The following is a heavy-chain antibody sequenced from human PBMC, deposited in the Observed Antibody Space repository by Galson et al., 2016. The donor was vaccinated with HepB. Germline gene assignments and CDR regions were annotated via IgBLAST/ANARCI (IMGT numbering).Heavy chain of an antibody. CDR3: ARQSRYLWEPSDY. J-gene: IGHJ4*02. V-gene: IGHV5-51*01. CDR2: IYAGDSDT. CDR1: GYTFTSYW. Sequence: QSGAEVKKPGESLKISCKGFGYTFTSYWIAWVRQLPGKGLEWMGIIYAGDSDTKYGPSFQGQVTISVDKSISTAYLQWNSLKASDSAMYYCARQSRYLWEPSDYWGQGTLVTVSS. D-gene: IGHD1-26*01.